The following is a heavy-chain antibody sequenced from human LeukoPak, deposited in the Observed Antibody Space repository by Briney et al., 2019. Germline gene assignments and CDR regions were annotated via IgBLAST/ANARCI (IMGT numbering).Heavy chain of an antibody. Sequence: SVKVSCKASGGTFSKYAISWVRQAPGQGLEWMGGIIPFFGTANYAQKFQGRVTITADESTSTAYMELSSLRSEDTAVYYCARDPPRDDYGGNWGQGTPVTVSS. CDR3: ARDPPRDDYGGN. D-gene: IGHD4-23*01. V-gene: IGHV1-69*13. CDR2: IIPFFGTA. CDR1: GGTFSKYA. J-gene: IGHJ4*02.